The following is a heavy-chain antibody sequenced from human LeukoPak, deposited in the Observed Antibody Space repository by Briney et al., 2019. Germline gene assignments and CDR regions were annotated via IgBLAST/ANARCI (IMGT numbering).Heavy chain of an antibody. D-gene: IGHD3-3*01. Sequence: GGSLRLSCAASGITFSSYGMHWVRQAPGKGLEWVAFIRYDASASYYADSVKGRFTISRDNSKNTLSLQMNSLRAEDTAVYYCARFPYYEYYFDYWGQGTLVTVSS. CDR1: GITFSSYG. V-gene: IGHV3-30*02. J-gene: IGHJ4*02. CDR2: IRYDASAS. CDR3: ARFPYYEYYFDY.